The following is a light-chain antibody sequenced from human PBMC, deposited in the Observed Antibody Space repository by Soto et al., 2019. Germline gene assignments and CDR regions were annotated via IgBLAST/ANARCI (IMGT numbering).Light chain of an antibody. CDR1: QSVLYSSNNKNY. CDR3: KQYYSSPRT. J-gene: IGKJ2*01. Sequence: DIVMTQSPDSLAVSLGERATINCKSSQSVLYSSNNKNYLAWYQQKPGQPPKLLIYWASTRESGVPDRFSVSGSVTDFTLTISSLQAEDVAVYYCKQYYSSPRTFGQGTKLEIK. CDR2: WAS. V-gene: IGKV4-1*01.